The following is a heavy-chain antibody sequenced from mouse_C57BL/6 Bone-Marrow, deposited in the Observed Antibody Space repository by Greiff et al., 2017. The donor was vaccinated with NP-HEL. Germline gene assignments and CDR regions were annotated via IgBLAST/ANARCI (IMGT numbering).Heavy chain of an antibody. CDR3: ARYGYYGAWFAY. V-gene: IGHV1-64*01. J-gene: IGHJ3*01. CDR2: IHPNSGST. CDR1: GYTFTSYW. Sequence: QVQLQQPGAELVKPGASVKLSCKASGYTFTSYWMHWVKQRPGQGLEWIGMIHPNSGSTNYNEKFKSKATLTVDKSSSTAYMQLSSLTSEDSAVYYCARYGYYGAWFAYWGQRTLVTVSA. D-gene: IGHD2-3*01.